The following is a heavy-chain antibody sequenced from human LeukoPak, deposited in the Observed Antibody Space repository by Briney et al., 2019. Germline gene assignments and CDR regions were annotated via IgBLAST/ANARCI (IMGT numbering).Heavy chain of an antibody. D-gene: IGHD6-19*01. CDR1: GYTFTRYD. J-gene: IGHJ4*02. CDR3: ARGAGSGWGDYFDY. CDR2: MNPNSGNT. V-gene: IGHV1-8*01. Sequence: ASVKVSCKASGYTFTRYDINWVRQATGQGLEWMGWMNPNSGNTGYAQKFQGRVTMTRNTSISTAYMELSSLRSEDTAVYYCARGAGSGWGDYFDYWGQGTLVTVSS.